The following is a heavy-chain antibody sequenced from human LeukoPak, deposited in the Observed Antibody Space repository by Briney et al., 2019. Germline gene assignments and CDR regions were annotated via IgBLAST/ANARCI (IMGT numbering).Heavy chain of an antibody. CDR2: IYYDGSYK. V-gene: IGHV3-33*08. CDR1: GFTFSSYV. Sequence: PGRSLRLSCAASGFTFSSYVMHWVRQAPGKGLEWVAVIYYDGSYKYYADSMKGRFTISRDNSKNTLFLQMNSLRAEDTAVYYCASLQYYWGQGTLVTVSS. J-gene: IGHJ4*02. CDR3: ASLQYY.